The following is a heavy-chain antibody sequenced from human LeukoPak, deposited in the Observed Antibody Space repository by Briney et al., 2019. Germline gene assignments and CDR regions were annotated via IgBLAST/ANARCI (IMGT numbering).Heavy chain of an antibody. CDR3: ARLAVTIFGVVIIQWFDP. D-gene: IGHD3-3*01. J-gene: IGHJ5*02. CDR1: GYSISSGYY. Sequence: SETLSLTCAVSGYSISSGYYWGWIRQPPGKGLEWIGSIYLSGSTYYNPSLKSRVTISVDTSKNQFSLKLSSVTAADTAVYYCARLAVTIFGVVIIQWFDPWGQGTLVTVSS. V-gene: IGHV4-38-2*01. CDR2: IYLSGST.